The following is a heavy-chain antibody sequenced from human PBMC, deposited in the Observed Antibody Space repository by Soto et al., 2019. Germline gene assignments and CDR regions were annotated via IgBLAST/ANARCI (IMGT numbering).Heavy chain of an antibody. CDR1: GGSFSGYY. CDR3: ASYDFWSGSQYYFDY. CDR2: INHSGST. J-gene: IGHJ4*02. D-gene: IGHD3-3*01. V-gene: IGHV4-34*01. Sequence: SETLSLTCAVYGGSFSGYYWIWIRQPPGKGLEWIGEINHSGSTNYNPSLKSRVTISVDTSKNQFSLKLSSVTAADTAVYYCASYDFWSGSQYYFDYWGQGTLVTVSS.